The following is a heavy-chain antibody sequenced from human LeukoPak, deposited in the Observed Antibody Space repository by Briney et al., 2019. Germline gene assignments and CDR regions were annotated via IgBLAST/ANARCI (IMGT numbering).Heavy chain of an antibody. V-gene: IGHV3-23*01. Sequence: VLLGGSLRLSCAASGFPFSSYAMSWVRQAPGKGLEWVSTISGSAATTYYADSVEGRFTISRDDSQNTLYLQMNSLRAEDTAVYYCARRRAYDTSGPFPFDYWGQGTLVTVSS. CDR1: GFPFSSYA. J-gene: IGHJ4*02. CDR3: ARRRAYDTSGPFPFDY. D-gene: IGHD3-22*01. CDR2: ISGSAATT.